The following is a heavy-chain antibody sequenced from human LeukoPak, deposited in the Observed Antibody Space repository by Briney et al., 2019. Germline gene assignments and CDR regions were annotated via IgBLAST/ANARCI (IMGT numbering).Heavy chain of an antibody. J-gene: IGHJ6*02. D-gene: IGHD3-22*01. CDR1: GFTFSSYG. V-gene: IGHV3-33*01. CDR2: IWYDGSNK. CDR3: ARAGSYYYDSSGPLDV. Sequence: GGSLRLSCAASGFTFSSYGMHWVRQAPGKGLEGVAVIWYDGSNKYYADSVKGRFTISRDNSKNTLYLQMNSLRAEDTAVYYCARAGSYYYDSSGPLDVWGQGTTVTVSS.